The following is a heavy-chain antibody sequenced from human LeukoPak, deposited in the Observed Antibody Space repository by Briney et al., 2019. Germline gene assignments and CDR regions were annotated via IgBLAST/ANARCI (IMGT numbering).Heavy chain of an antibody. CDR3: ARDGYSGNDGL. CDR1: GGSFSGYY. J-gene: IGHJ4*02. V-gene: IGHV4-34*01. D-gene: IGHD5-12*01. CDR2: INHSGST. Sequence: SETLSLTCAVYGGSFSGYYWSWIRQPPGKGLEWIGEINHSGSTNYNPSLKSRVTISVDTSKNQFSLKLSSVTAADTAVYYCARDGYSGNDGLWGQGSLVTVSS.